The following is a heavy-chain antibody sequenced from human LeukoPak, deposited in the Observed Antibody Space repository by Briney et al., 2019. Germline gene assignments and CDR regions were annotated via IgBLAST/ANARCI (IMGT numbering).Heavy chain of an antibody. CDR3: ARWHMNSQDV. Sequence: PSETLSLTCTVSDGSISYYYWSWIRQPAGKGLEWIGRIYVGGSTNHSPSLKSRVSMSLDKSKNQLSLKLISVSAADTAVYYCARWHMNSQDVWGRGTAVTVS. CDR1: DGSISYYY. V-gene: IGHV4-4*07. J-gene: IGHJ6*02. CDR2: IYVGGST. D-gene: IGHD4-23*01.